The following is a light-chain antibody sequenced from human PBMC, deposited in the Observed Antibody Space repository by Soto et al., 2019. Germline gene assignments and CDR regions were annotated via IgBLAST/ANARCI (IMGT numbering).Light chain of an antibody. V-gene: IGKV3-15*01. CDR1: QSVSSY. CDR2: GAS. Sequence: EIAVTQSPVTLSVSPGERATLSCRASQSVSSYLAWYQQKPGQAPRLLIYGASTRATGIPARFSGSGSGTEFTLTISSLQSEDFAADYCQQYDNSPLTFGGGTKVDIK. J-gene: IGKJ4*01. CDR3: QQYDNSPLT.